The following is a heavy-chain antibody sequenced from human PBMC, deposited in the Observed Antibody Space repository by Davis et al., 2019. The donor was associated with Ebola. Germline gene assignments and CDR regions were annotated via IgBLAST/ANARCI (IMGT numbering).Heavy chain of an antibody. D-gene: IGHD5-18*01. J-gene: IGHJ4*02. CDR1: GFTFSSYS. V-gene: IGHV3-74*01. CDR2: IDGGGSTR. Sequence: HTGGSLRLSCAASGFTFSSYSMHWVRQAPGEGLVWVSRIDGGGSTRDYADSVKGRFTISRDNTKNTLYLQMNSLRDEDTAVYYCATVRRGYSYGHFDYWGQGTLVTVSS. CDR3: ATVRRGYSYGHFDY.